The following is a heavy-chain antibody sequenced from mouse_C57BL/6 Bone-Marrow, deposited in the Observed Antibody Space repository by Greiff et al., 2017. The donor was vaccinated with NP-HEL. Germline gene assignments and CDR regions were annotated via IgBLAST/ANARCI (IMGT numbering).Heavy chain of an antibody. D-gene: IGHD2-2*01. V-gene: IGHV5-16*01. CDR3: ARDGTMVTDWYFDV. CDR2: INYDGSST. CDR1: GFTFSDYY. J-gene: IGHJ1*03. Sequence: DVKLVESEGGLVQPGSSMKLSCTASGFTFSDYYMAWVRQVPENGLEWVANINYDGSSTYYLDSLKSRFIISRDNAKNILYLQMSSLKSEDTATYYCARDGTMVTDWYFDVWGTGTTVTVSS.